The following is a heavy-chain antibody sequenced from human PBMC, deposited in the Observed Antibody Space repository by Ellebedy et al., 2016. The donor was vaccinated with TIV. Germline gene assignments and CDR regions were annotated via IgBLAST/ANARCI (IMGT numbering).Heavy chain of an antibody. CDR3: ARDSGDFWSGDSDSNAMDV. V-gene: IGHV1-18*01. CDR2: ISVYNGDT. CDR1: GYTFVSKG. J-gene: IGHJ6*02. Sequence: ASVKVSXXASGYTFVSKGISWVRQAPGQGVEWMGWISVYNGDTKYAQKLQGRVSMTTDTSTTTAYMELRSLRSDDTTVYYCARDSGDFWSGDSDSNAMDVWGQGTTVTVSS. D-gene: IGHD3-3*01.